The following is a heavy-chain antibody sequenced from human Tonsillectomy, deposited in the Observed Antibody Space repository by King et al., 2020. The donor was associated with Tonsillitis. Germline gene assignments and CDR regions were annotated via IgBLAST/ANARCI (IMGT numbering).Heavy chain of an antibody. CDR1: GFTVSTNY. D-gene: IGHD3-22*01. CDR3: ARDYSDSSGRRGAFDI. V-gene: IGHV3-53*04. CDR2: IYSDGDT. Sequence: VQLVESGGGLVQPGGSLRLSCAVSGFTVSTNYMSWVRQAPGKGLEWVSVIYSDGDTYYADSVEGRFTISRHNSMNTVYLQMNSLRAEDTAMYYCARDYSDSSGRRGAFDIWGQGTMVTVSS. J-gene: IGHJ3*02.